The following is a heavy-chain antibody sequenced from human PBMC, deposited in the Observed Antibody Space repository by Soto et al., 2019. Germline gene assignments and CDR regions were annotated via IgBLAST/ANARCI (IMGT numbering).Heavy chain of an antibody. J-gene: IGHJ6*03. D-gene: IGHD6-13*01. CDR2: IKSKTDGGTT. CDR1: GFTFSKAW. CDR3: TTGSSWPYYYYYMDV. V-gene: IGHV3-15*01. Sequence: GGSLRIPCAASGFTFSKAWVSLVRQAPGEGLEWVGRIKSKTDGGTTDYAAPVKGRFTISRDDSKNTLYLQMNSLKTEDTAVYYCTTGSSWPYYYYYMDVWGKGTTVTVSS.